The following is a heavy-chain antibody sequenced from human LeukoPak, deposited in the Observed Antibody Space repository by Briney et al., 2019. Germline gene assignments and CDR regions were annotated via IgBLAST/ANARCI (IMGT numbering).Heavy chain of an antibody. Sequence: SETLSLTCAVYGGSFSGYYWSWIRQPPGKGLEWIGEINHSGSTNYNPSLKSRVTISVDTSKNQSSLKLSSVTAADTAVYYCARQGARSSGWYGVAYWGQGTLVTVSS. D-gene: IGHD6-19*01. CDR1: GGSFSGYY. J-gene: IGHJ4*02. CDR2: INHSGST. V-gene: IGHV4-34*01. CDR3: ARQGARSSGWYGVAY.